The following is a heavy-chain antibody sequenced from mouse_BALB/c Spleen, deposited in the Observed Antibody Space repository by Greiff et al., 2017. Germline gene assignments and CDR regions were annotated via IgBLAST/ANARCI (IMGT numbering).Heavy chain of an antibody. CDR1: GFTFSSYT. CDR2: ISNGGGST. J-gene: IGHJ4*01. D-gene: IGHD2-4*01. CDR3: ARHGDYGDYYAMDY. Sequence: EVQLQESGGGLVQPGGSLKLSCAASGFTFSSYTMSWVRQTPEKRLEWVAYISNGGGSTYYPDTVKGRFTISRDNAKNTLYLQMSSLKSEDTAMYYCARHGDYGDYYAMDYWGQGTSVTVSS. V-gene: IGHV5-12-2*01.